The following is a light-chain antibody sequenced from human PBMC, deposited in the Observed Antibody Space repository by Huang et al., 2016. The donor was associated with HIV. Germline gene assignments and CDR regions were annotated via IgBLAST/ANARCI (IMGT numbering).Light chain of an antibody. V-gene: IGKV1-39*01. Sequence: DIQMTQSPSSLSASVGDTVIITCRASQNISKYLNWYQQVPGRAPKLFNYGTANLQRGVSLMRFSGRASGTDFTLTITSLQPEDAATYFCQQSYGIPRTFGLGT. J-gene: IGKJ2*01. CDR2: GTA. CDR1: QNISKY. CDR3: QQSYGIPRT.